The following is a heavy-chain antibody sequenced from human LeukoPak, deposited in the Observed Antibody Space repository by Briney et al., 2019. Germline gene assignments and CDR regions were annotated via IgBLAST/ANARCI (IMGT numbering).Heavy chain of an antibody. CDR3: ARDASNWKRWTHFDW. V-gene: IGHV3-48*04. J-gene: IGHJ4*02. CDR1: GFFFSNYD. D-gene: IGHD1-20*01. CDR2: ITTGSSTI. Sequence: GGSLRLSCVASGFFFSNYDMNWVRQVPGKGLEWVSYITTGSSTIQYADSVKGRLTVSRDNAKNSVYLQMNNLRAEDTAVYYCARDASNWKRWTHFDWWGQGTLVSVSS.